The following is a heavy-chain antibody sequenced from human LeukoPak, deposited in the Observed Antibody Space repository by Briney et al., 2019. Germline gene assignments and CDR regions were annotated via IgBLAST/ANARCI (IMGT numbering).Heavy chain of an antibody. CDR3: AIDRNNYGSGSPY. V-gene: IGHV3-30*03. CDR1: GFTFSTYA. CDR2: ISYDGDNK. J-gene: IGHJ4*02. Sequence: PGGSLRLSCAASGFTFSTYAIHWVRQAPGKGLEWVAVISYDGDNKYYADSVKGRFTISRDNSKNTLYLQMNSLRAEDTAVYYCAIDRNNYGSGSPYWGQGTLVTVSS. D-gene: IGHD3-10*01.